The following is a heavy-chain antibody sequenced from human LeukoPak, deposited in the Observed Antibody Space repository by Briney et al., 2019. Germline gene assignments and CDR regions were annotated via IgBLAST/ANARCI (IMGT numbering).Heavy chain of an antibody. CDR1: GGSISRNSDY. D-gene: IGHD4-17*01. CDR3: ARDRGAYGDYGSFDY. V-gene: IGHV4-39*07. J-gene: IGHJ4*02. Sequence: SETLSLNCTVSGGSISRNSDYWGWIRQPPGKGLEWIGSIYYGGSTYYNPSLKSRVTISVDTSKNQFSLKLSSVTVADTGVYYCARDRGAYGDYGSFDYWGQGTLVTVSS. CDR2: IYYGGST.